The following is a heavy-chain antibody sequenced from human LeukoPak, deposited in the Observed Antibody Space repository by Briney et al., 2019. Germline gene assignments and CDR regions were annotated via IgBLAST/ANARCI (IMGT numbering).Heavy chain of an antibody. Sequence: PGGSLRLSCAAPGFTFDDYGMSWVRQGPGKGLEWVSGINWNGGSTGYADSVKGRFTISRDNAKNSLYLQMNSLRAEDTALYYCARAPAYYYGSGSYAGDYWGQGTLVTVSS. D-gene: IGHD3-10*01. CDR2: INWNGGST. V-gene: IGHV3-20*04. CDR1: GFTFDDYG. J-gene: IGHJ4*02. CDR3: ARAPAYYYGSGSYAGDY.